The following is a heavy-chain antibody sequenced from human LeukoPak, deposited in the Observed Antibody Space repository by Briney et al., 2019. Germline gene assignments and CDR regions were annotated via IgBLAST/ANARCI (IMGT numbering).Heavy chain of an antibody. V-gene: IGHV4-59*01. CDR1: GGSISSYY. J-gene: IGHJ5*02. CDR2: IYYSGST. Sequence: PSETLSLTCTVSGGSISSYYWSWIRQPPGKGLEWIGYIYYSGSTNYNPSLKSRVTISVDTSKNQFSLKLSSVTAADTAVYYCARVGAMVRETGWFDPWGQGTLVTVSS. CDR3: ARVGAMVRETGWFDP. D-gene: IGHD3-10*01.